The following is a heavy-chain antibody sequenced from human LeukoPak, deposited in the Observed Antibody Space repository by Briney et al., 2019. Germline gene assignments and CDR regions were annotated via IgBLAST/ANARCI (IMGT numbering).Heavy chain of an antibody. CDR1: GYTFTGYY. D-gene: IGHD3-16*02. V-gene: IGHV1-2*02. J-gene: IGHJ4*02. Sequence: ASVKVSCKASGYTFTGYYMHWVRQAPGQGLEWMGWINPNSGGTNYAQKFQGRVTMTRDTSISTAYMELSRLRSDDTAVYYCARGTSLGELSPYFDYWGQGTLVTVSS. CDR2: INPNSGGT. CDR3: ARGTSLGELSPYFDY.